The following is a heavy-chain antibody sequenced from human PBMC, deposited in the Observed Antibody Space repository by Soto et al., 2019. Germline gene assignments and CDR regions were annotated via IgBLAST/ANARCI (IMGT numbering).Heavy chain of an antibody. D-gene: IGHD4-17*01. CDR2: IYYSGST. CDR1: GGSISSSSYY. Sequence: SETLSLTCTVSGGSISSSSYYWGWIRQPPGKGLEWIGSIYYSGSTYYNPSLKSRVTISVDTSKNQFSLKLSSVTAADTAVYYCARGGIVYSQDYESYYYYGMDVWGQGTTVTVSS. V-gene: IGHV4-39*01. J-gene: IGHJ6*02. CDR3: ARGGIVYSQDYESYYYYGMDV.